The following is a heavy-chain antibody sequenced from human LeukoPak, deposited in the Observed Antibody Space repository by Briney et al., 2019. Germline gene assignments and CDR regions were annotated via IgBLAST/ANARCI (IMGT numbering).Heavy chain of an antibody. CDR1: GGSISSYY. CDR3: ARGRGLGIQLWWKTRDAFDI. Sequence: PSETLSLTCTVSGGSISSYYWSWIRQPPGKGLEWIGYIYYSGSTNYNPSLKSRVTISVDTSKNQFSLKLSSVTAAVTAVYYCARGRGLGIQLWWKTRDAFDIWGQGTMVTVSS. D-gene: IGHD5-18*01. J-gene: IGHJ3*02. CDR2: IYYSGST. V-gene: IGHV4-59*01.